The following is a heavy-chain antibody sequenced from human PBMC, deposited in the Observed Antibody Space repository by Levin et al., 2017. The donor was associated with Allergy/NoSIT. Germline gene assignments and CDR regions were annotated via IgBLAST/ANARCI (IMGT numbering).Heavy chain of an antibody. V-gene: IGHV3-33*01. D-gene: IGHD5-12*01. CDR3: ARVLRFYYYYYMDV. J-gene: IGHJ6*03. CDR2: IWDDGYKK. Sequence: GGSLRLSCAASGFTFSSYGMHWVRQAPAKGLEWVAVIWDDGYKKYYPDSVKGRFTISRDNSKNTLYLQMNSLGAEDTAVYYCARVLRFYYYYYMDVWGKGTTVTVSS. CDR1: GFTFSSYG.